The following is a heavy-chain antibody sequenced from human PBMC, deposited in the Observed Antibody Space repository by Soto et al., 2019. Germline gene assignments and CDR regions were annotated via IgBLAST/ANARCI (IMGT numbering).Heavy chain of an antibody. V-gene: IGHV4-39*01. CDR3: ARLRYFDWSRHYYYYYGMDV. CDR1: GGSISSSSYY. J-gene: IGHJ6*02. Sequence: SETLSLTCTVSGGSISSSSYYWGWIRQPPGKGLEWIGSIYYSGSTCYNPSLKSRVTISVDTSKNQFSLKLSSVTAADTAVYYCARLRYFDWSRHYYYYYGMDVWGQGTTVTVSS. D-gene: IGHD3-9*01. CDR2: IYYSGST.